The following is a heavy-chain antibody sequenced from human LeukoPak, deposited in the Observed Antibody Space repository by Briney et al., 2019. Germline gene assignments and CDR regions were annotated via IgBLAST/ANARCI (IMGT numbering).Heavy chain of an antibody. CDR3: ARGWFGELFTHYYGMDV. CDR2: ISSSSSYI. J-gene: IGHJ6*04. D-gene: IGHD3-10*01. V-gene: IGHV3-21*01. Sequence: PGGSLRLSCAASGFTFSSYSMNWVRQAPGKGLEWVSSISSSSSYIYYADSVKGRFTISRDNAKNSLYLQMNSLRAEDTAVYYCARGWFGELFTHYYGMDVWGKGTTVTVSS. CDR1: GFTFSSYS.